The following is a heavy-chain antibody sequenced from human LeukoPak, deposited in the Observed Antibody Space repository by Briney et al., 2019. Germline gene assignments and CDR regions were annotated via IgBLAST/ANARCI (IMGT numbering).Heavy chain of an antibody. CDR1: GFTFSSYA. CDR3: AKGGLGHSSSKLDY. CDR2: ISGSGGST. Sequence: GGSLRLSCAASGFTFSSYAMSWVRQAPGKGLEWVSAISGSGGSTYYADSVKGRFTISRDNSKNTLYLQMNSLRAEDTAVYYCAKGGLGHSSSKLDYWGQGTLVTVSS. V-gene: IGHV3-23*01. D-gene: IGHD5-12*01. J-gene: IGHJ4*02.